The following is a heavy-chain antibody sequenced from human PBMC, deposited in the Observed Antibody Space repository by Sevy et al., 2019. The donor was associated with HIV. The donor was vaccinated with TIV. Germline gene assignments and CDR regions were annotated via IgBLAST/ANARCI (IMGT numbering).Heavy chain of an antibody. D-gene: IGHD5-12*01. CDR2: IHYNGTT. CDR3: ARLDPSGPRDY. CDR1: GDSISGTDYS. Sequence: SETLSLTCTASGDSISGTDYSWVWHRPAPGKGLEWIGNIHYNGTTYSNPSLKRRVIVSVDTSKNQFSLRLSSVNDADTDVYYCARLDPSGPRDYWGQGTLVTVSS. J-gene: IGHJ4*02. V-gene: IGHV4-39*01.